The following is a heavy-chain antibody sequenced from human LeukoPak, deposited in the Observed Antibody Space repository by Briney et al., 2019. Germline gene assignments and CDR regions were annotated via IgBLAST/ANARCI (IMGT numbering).Heavy chain of an antibody. CDR3: ARVLGSGYSDY. Sequence: KTSETLSLTCTVSGGSISTYYWSWIRQPPGKELEWLGHIYSSGSTNYNPSLKSRVTISVDTSKNQFSLKLSSVTAADTAVYYCARVLGSGYSDYWGQGTLVTVSS. CDR1: GGSISTYY. J-gene: IGHJ4*02. V-gene: IGHV4-59*01. D-gene: IGHD2-15*01. CDR2: IYSSGST.